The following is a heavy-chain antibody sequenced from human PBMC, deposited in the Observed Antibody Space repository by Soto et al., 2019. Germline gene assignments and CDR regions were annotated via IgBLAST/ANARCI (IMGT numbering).Heavy chain of an antibody. CDR2: ISGSGGST. Sequence: PGGSLRLSCAASGFTFSSYAMSWVRQAPGKGLEWVSAISGSGGSTYYADSVKGRFTISRDNSKNTLYPQMNSLRAEDTAVYYCAKDQYYDSSGYYNDAFDIWGQGTMVTVSS. V-gene: IGHV3-23*01. J-gene: IGHJ3*02. CDR1: GFTFSSYA. CDR3: AKDQYYDSSGYYNDAFDI. D-gene: IGHD3-22*01.